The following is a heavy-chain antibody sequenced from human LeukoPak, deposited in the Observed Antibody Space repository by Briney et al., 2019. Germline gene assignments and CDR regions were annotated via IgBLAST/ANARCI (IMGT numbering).Heavy chain of an antibody. J-gene: IGHJ4*02. D-gene: IGHD5-12*01. V-gene: IGHV1-69*04. CDR1: GGTFISYA. CDR2: IIPIFGIA. CDR3: ARGIVATIDLDY. Sequence: SVKVSCKASGGTFISYAISWVRQAPGQGLEWMGRIIPIFGIANYAQKFQGRVTITADKSTSTAYMELSSLRSEDTAVYYCARGIVATIDLDYWGQGTLVTVSS.